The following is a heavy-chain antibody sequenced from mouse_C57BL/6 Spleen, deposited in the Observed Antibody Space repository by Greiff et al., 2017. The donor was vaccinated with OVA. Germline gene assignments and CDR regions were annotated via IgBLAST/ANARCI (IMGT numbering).Heavy chain of an antibody. CDR2: IWRGGST. CDR1: GFSLTSYG. Sequence: QVQLQQSGPGLVQPSPTLSITCTVSGFSLTSYGVHWVRQSPGKGLEWLGVIWRGGSTDYYAAFMSRLSITKDNSKSQVFFKMNSLQADDTAIYYWVKNGGYGNDAWFAYGGQGTLVTVSA. V-gene: IGHV2-5*01. J-gene: IGHJ3*01. CDR3: VKNGGYGNDAWFAY. D-gene: IGHD2-2*01.